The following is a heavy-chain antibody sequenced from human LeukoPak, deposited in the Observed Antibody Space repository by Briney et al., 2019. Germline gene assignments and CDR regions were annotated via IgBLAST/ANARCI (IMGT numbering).Heavy chain of an antibody. D-gene: IGHD3-22*01. V-gene: IGHV3-66*01. CDR3: ARGQEYYYDSSAYSKFDY. CDR1: GFTVSYNY. CDR2: IYSGGNT. J-gene: IGHJ4*02. Sequence: GGSLRLSCAASGFTVSYNYMSWVRQAPGKGLEWVSVIYSGGNTYYADSVKGRFTISRDNSKNTLYLQMNSLRAEDTALYYCARGQEYYYDSSAYSKFDYWGQGTLVTVSS.